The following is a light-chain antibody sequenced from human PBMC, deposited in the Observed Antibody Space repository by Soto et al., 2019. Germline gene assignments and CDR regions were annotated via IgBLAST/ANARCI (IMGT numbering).Light chain of an antibody. CDR3: QQTSRILTT. CDR1: RGISNY. Sequence: IHVSLSPSSLSALKGDRVTITCRASRGISNYLAWYLQKTGKSPKLLIYAASTLQIGVPSRFSGSGSGTDFTLNISSLQPEDSANYYCQQTSRILTTFGQGTKVDIK. J-gene: IGKJ1*01. CDR2: AAS. V-gene: IGKV1-39*01.